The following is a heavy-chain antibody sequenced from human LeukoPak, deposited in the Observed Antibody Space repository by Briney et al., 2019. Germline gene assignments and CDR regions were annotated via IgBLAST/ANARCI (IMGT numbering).Heavy chain of an antibody. CDR1: GFTFTNAR. V-gene: IGHV3-15*01. J-gene: IGHJ4*02. CDR2: IKSKIDGGTT. CDR3: TTGYGHPDFDF. Sequence: GGSLRLSCAASGFTFTNARMGWVRQAPGKGLEWVGLIKSKIDGGTTHFAAPVKGRFTISTDDSKHTLYLHMNSLKSEDTAVYYCTTGYGHPDFDFWGQGTLVTVSS. D-gene: IGHD4-17*01.